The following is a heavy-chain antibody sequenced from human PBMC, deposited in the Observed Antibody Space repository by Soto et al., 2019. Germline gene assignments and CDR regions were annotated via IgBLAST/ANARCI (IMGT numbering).Heavy chain of an antibody. CDR1: GGSISSYY. V-gene: IGHV4-59*12. J-gene: IGHJ6*03. D-gene: IGHD6-13*01. Sequence: PSETLSLTCTVSGGSISSYYWSWIRQPPGKGLEWIGYIYYSGSTNYNPSLKSRVTISVDTSKNQFSLKLSSVTAADTAVYYCARRGSSYYYYYMDVWGKGTTVTVSS. CDR2: IYYSGST. CDR3: ARRGSSYYYYYMDV.